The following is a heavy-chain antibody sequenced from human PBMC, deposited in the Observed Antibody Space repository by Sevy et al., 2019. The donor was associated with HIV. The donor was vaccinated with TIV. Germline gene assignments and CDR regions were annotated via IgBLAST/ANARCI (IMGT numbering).Heavy chain of an antibody. CDR3: AKALHRVYFGMDV. J-gene: IGHJ6*02. D-gene: IGHD4-4*01. V-gene: IGHV3-11*01. CDR2: ISGSGIT. Sequence: GGSLRLSCSGSGFIFSDYYMSWIRQAPGRGLEWVSYISGSGITYYADSVEGRFTISRDNARNSLYLQMNSLRADDTAVYYCAKALHRVYFGMDVWGQGTTVTVSS. CDR1: GFIFSDYY.